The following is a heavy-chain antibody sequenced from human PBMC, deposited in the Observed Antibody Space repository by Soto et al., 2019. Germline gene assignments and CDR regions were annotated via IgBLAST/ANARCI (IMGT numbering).Heavy chain of an antibody. V-gene: IGHV4-59*01. CDR3: AKVREVSFLENPFDY. CDR1: GGSISSYY. D-gene: IGHD3-3*01. CDR2: IYYSGST. J-gene: IGHJ4*02. Sequence: SETLSLTCTVSGGSISSYYWSWIRQPPGKGLEWIGYIYYSGSTNYNPSLKSRVTISVDTSKNQFSLKLSSVTAADTAVYYCAKVREVSFLENPFDYWGQGTLVTVSS.